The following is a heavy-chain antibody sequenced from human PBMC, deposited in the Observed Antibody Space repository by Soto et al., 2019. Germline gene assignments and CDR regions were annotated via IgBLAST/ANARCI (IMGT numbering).Heavy chain of an antibody. D-gene: IGHD1-26*01. Sequence: GGSLRLSCAASGFTFDDYAMHWVRQAPGKCLEWVSGISWNSGSIGYADSVKGRFTISRDNAKNSLYPQMNSLRAEDTALYYCAKDIEWELLRGFDYWXQGTLVTVSS. CDR2: ISWNSGSI. CDR3: AKDIEWELLRGFDY. J-gene: IGHJ4*02. CDR1: GFTFDDYA. V-gene: IGHV3-9*01.